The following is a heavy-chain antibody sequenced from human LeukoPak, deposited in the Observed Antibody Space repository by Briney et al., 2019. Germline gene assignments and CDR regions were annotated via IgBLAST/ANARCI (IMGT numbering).Heavy chain of an antibody. V-gene: IGHV1-46*01. CDR2: INPSSTST. CDR3: ARDQRPVVAAPKSRYYYYYMDV. D-gene: IGHD2-15*01. J-gene: IGHJ6*03. CDR1: GYTFTSYY. Sequence: ASPKVSCKASGYTFTSYYMHSVRQAPSQRLECRGIINPSSTSTSSTQTFPGRVTMTRDTSTSTVYMELSSLRSEDTAVYYCARDQRPVVAAPKSRYYYYYMDVWGKGTTVTVSS.